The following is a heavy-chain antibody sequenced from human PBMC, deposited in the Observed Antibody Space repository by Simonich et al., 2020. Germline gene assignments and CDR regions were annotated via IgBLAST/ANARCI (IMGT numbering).Heavy chain of an antibody. J-gene: IGHJ5*02. D-gene: IGHD3-3*01. CDR2: IYPGDSNT. V-gene: IGHV5-51*01. Sequence: EVQLVQSGAEVKKPGESLKISCKGSGYSFTSYWIGWVRQMPGKGREWMGIIYPGDSNTRNIPSFQGQVTISADKSISTAYLQWSSLKAADTAMYYCVRQGDVLQFLEWSSWGQGTLVTVSS. CDR1: GYSFTSYW. CDR3: VRQGDVLQFLEWSS.